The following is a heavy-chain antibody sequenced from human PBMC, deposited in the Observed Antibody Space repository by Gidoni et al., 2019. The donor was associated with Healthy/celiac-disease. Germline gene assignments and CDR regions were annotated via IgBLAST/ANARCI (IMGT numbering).Heavy chain of an antibody. CDR1: GGSFSGYY. J-gene: IGHJ6*02. D-gene: IGHD3-22*01. V-gene: IGHV4-34*01. CDR3: ARGREYYYDSSGYFWSRYYYYGMDV. CDR2: INHSGST. Sequence: QVQLQQWGAGLLKPSETLSLTCAVSGGSFSGYYWSWIRQPPGKGLEWIGEINHSGSTNYNPSLKSRVTISVDTSKNQFSLKLSSVTAADTAVYYCARGREYYYDSSGYFWSRYYYYGMDVWGQGTTVTVSS.